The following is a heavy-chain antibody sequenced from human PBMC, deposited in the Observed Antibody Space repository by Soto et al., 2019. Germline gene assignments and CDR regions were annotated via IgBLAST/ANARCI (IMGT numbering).Heavy chain of an antibody. CDR2: ISSNGGST. D-gene: IGHD6-19*01. CDR3: ARQWLDSYYFDY. V-gene: IGHV3-64*01. CDR1: GFTFSSYA. Sequence: EVQLVESGGGLVQPGGSLRLSCAASGFTFSSYAMHWVRQAPGKGLEYVSAISSNGGSTYYANSVKGRFTISRDNSKNTLYLQMGSPRAEDMAVYYCARQWLDSYYFDYWGQGTLVTVSS. J-gene: IGHJ4*02.